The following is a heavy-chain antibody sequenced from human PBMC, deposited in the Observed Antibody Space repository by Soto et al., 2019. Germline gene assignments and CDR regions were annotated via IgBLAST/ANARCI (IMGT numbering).Heavy chain of an antibody. J-gene: IGHJ4*02. V-gene: IGHV4-61*01. Sequence: SETLSLTCTVSGGSVISGSYYWSWIRQPPGKGLEWIGYIYYSGSTNYNPSLKSRVTISVDTSKNQFSLKLSSVTAADTAVYYCARDQLEAAGTFDYWGQGTLVTVSS. D-gene: IGHD6-13*01. CDR1: GGSVISGSYY. CDR3: ARDQLEAAGTFDY. CDR2: IYYSGST.